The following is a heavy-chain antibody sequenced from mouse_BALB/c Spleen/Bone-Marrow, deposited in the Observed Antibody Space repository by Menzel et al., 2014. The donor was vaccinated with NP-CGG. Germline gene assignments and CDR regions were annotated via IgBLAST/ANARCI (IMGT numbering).Heavy chain of an antibody. CDR1: GISITTGNYR. D-gene: IGHD2-4*01. Sequence: EVQLQESGPGLVKPSQTVSLTCTVTGISITTGNYRWSWIRQFPGNKLEWIGYIYYSGTITYNPSLTSRTTITRDTSKNQFFLEMNSFTAEDTATYYCARDGGLRGYAMDYWGQGTSVTVSS. CDR2: IYYSGTI. V-gene: IGHV3-5*02. CDR3: ARDGGLRGYAMDY. J-gene: IGHJ4*01.